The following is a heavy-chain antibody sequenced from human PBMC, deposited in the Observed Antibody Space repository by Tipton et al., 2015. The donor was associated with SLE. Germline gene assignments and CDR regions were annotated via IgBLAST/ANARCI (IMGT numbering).Heavy chain of an antibody. CDR1: GFSFSSHA. V-gene: IGHV3-23*01. CDR3: AAQLVLYYYGMDV. Sequence: SLRLSCVASGFSFSSHAVNWARQAPGKGLEWVGAISGDGDATYYADSVKGRFTISRGNSKNTLYLQMNSLGAEDTAVYYCAAQLVLYYYGMDVWGQGTTVTVSS. J-gene: IGHJ6*02. CDR2: ISGDGDAT. D-gene: IGHD6-13*01.